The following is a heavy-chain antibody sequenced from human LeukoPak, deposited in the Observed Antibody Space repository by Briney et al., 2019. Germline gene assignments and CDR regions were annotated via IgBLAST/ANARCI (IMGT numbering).Heavy chain of an antibody. J-gene: IGHJ5*02. V-gene: IGHV3-30*02. CDR3: AKDPKRYCSGGSCFWFDP. CDR1: GFTFSSYG. Sequence: GGSLRLSCAASGFTFSSYGMHWVRQAPGKGLEWVAFIRYDGSNKYYADSVKGRFTISRDNSKNTLYLQMNSLRAEDTAVYYCAKDPKRYCSGGSCFWFDPWGQGTLVTVSS. D-gene: IGHD2-15*01. CDR2: IRYDGSNK.